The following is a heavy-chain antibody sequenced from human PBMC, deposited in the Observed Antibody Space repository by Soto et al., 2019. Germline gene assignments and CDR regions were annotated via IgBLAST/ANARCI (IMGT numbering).Heavy chain of an antibody. D-gene: IGHD5-12*01. CDR1: GGSIRSYC. CDR2: ICNSGTT. V-gene: IGHV4-59*12. J-gene: IGHJ4*02. Sequence: SETLSLTCTVSGGSIRSYCWTWIRQPPGEGLEWIGCICNSGTTNYNPSLKSRVTITIDIHKNQYYLKLSSVTAADTAVYYCATNRGYDFYYFDSWGQGALVTVSS. CDR3: ATNRGYDFYYFDS.